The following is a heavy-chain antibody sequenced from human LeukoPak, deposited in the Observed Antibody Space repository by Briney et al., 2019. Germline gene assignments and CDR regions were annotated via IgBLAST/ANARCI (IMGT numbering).Heavy chain of an antibody. D-gene: IGHD6-19*01. CDR2: ISSNGGST. CDR1: GFTFSSYA. V-gene: IGHV3-64*01. J-gene: IGHJ4*02. Sequence: PGGSLRLSCVVSGFTFSSYAMHWVRQAPGKGLEYVSAISSNGGSTYYANSVKGGFTISRDNSKNTLYLQMGSLRVEDMAVYYCARASSGWYGYWGQGTLVTVSS. CDR3: ARASSGWYGY.